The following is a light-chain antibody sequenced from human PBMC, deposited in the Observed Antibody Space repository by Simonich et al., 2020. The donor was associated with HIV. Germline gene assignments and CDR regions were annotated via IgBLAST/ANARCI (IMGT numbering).Light chain of an antibody. J-gene: IGKJ2*01. V-gene: IGKV3-15*01. CDR3: QQYGSSPYT. Sequence: EIVMTQSPATLSVSPGERATPSCRVSQSVSSNLAWYQQKPGQAPRLLIYGASNRATGIPARFSGSWSGSQFTLTISSMQSGDFAVYYCQQYGSSPYTFGQGTKLEIK. CDR2: GAS. CDR1: QSVSSN.